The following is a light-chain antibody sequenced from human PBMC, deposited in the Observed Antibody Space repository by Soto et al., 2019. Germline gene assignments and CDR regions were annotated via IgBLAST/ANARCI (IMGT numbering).Light chain of an antibody. V-gene: IGKV1-12*01. J-gene: IGKJ2*01. CDR1: QGISSC. CDR2: AAS. Sequence: DIQMTQSPSSVSASVGDRVTITCRASQGISSCLAWYQQKPGKAPKLLIYAASSLQGGGPSRFSGSGSGTDFTLTISSLQHEDFANSYCQQANSFPYTFGQGTKLEIK. CDR3: QQANSFPYT.